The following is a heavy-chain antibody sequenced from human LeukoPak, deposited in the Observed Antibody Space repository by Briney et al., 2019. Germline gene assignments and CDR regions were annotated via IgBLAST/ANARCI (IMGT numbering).Heavy chain of an antibody. Sequence: GGSLRLSCAASGFTFSSYAMSWVLQAPGKGLEWVSAISGSGGSTYYADSVKGRFTISRDNSKNTLYLQMNSLRAEDTAVYYCAKDLAPFWSGYCFDYWGQGTLVTVSS. J-gene: IGHJ4*02. CDR2: ISGSGGST. CDR3: AKDLAPFWSGYCFDY. D-gene: IGHD3-3*01. V-gene: IGHV3-23*01. CDR1: GFTFSSYA.